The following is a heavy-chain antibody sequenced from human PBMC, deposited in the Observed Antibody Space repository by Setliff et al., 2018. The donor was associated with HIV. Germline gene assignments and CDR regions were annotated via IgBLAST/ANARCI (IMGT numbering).Heavy chain of an antibody. CDR2: ISANNGNT. Sequence: ASVKVSCKASGYTFTSYGISWVRQAPGQGLEWMGWISANNGNTNYAQKLQGRVTMTTDTSTNTAYMELKSLRSDDTAVYYCARDGGYYYYMDVWGKGTTVTVSS. J-gene: IGHJ6*03. V-gene: IGHV1-18*01. CDR3: ARDGGYYYYMDV. D-gene: IGHD3-10*01. CDR1: GYTFTSYG.